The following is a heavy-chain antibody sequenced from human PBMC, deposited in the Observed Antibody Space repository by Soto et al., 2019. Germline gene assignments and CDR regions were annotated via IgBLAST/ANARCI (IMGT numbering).Heavy chain of an antibody. J-gene: IGHJ6*02. Sequence: GGSLRLSCAVSGFTFSSYDMSWVRQSPGKGLEWVSFISGTGASTYYADSMKGRFTISRDNSRNTLYLQMNSLRAEDTAVYYCARAYCISTSCYTYGMDVWGQGATVTVSS. CDR2: ISGTGAST. CDR3: ARAYCISTSCYTYGMDV. D-gene: IGHD2-2*02. V-gene: IGHV3-23*01. CDR1: GFTFSSYD.